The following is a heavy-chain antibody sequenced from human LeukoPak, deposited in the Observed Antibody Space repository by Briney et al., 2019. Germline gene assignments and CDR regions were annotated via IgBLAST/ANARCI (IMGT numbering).Heavy chain of an antibody. D-gene: IGHD6-19*01. CDR3: ARGAVAGTLYYGMDV. CDR1: GGSISSYY. Sequence: KSSETLSLTCTVSGGSISSYYWSWIRQPPGKGLEWIGYIYYSGSTNYNPSLKSRVTISVDTSKNQFSLKLSSVTAADTAVYYCARGAVAGTLYYGMDVWGQGTTVTVSS. J-gene: IGHJ6*02. V-gene: IGHV4-59*01. CDR2: IYYSGST.